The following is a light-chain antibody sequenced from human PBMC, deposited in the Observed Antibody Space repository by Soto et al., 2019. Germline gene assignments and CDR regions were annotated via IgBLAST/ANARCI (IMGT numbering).Light chain of an antibody. CDR3: QKYNNAART. J-gene: IGKJ1*01. Sequence: DIQMTQSPSSLSASVGDTVTITCRASQGISNYLAWYQQKPEQVPNLLFNTASTLQSGVPSRFSGSGSGTDFTLTMSSLRPEDFATYYCQKYNNAARTFGQGTKVEI. V-gene: IGKV1-27*01. CDR1: QGISNY. CDR2: TAS.